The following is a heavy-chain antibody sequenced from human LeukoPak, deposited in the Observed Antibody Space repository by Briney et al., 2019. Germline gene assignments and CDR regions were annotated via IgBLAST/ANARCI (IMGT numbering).Heavy chain of an antibody. CDR3: ARHYTLVTAPGAYYMDV. CDR2: IYHTGTT. D-gene: IGHD6-13*01. V-gene: IGHV4-39*01. J-gene: IGHJ6*03. Sequence: PSETLSLTCSVSGGSISSSTYFWGWIRQPPGKGLEWIGTIYHTGTTYYNPYLQSRVTISVDTSKNQFSLNLSSETATDTAVYFCARHYTLVTAPGAYYMDVWGKGTTVTVSS. CDR1: GGSISSSTYF.